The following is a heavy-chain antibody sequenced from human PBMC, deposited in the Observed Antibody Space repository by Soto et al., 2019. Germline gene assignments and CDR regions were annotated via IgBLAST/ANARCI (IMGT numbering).Heavy chain of an antibody. CDR3: ARGKMATIFGRFAFDI. CDR1: GGSISSYY. Sequence: SETLSLTCTVSGGSISSYYWSWIRQPPGKGLEWIGYIYYSGSTNYNPSLKSRVTISVDTSKNQFSLKLSSVTAADTAVYYCARGKMATIFGRFAFDIWGQGTMVTVSS. CDR2: IYYSGST. V-gene: IGHV4-59*01. D-gene: IGHD5-12*01. J-gene: IGHJ3*02.